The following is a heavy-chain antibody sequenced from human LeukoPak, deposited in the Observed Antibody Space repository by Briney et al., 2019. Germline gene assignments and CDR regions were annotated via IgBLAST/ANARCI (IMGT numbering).Heavy chain of an antibody. D-gene: IGHD1-26*01. Sequence: ASVKVSCKTSGYTFSTYGLSWVRPAPGQGREWMGWISGNSGKTHYAQKFQDRVTLTTDTSSTTAFMELRSLRSDDTAMYYCARNAGSYFEFAPWGQGTLVTVSS. CDR1: GYTFSTYG. V-gene: IGHV1-18*01. J-gene: IGHJ5*02. CDR3: ARNAGSYFEFAP. CDR2: ISGNSGKT.